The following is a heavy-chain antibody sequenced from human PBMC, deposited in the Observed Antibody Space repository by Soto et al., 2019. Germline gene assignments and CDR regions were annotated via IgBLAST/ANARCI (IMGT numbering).Heavy chain of an antibody. CDR1: GFTFRAYG. D-gene: IGHD6-6*01. J-gene: IGHJ6*02. CDR2: MSNDGSNK. Sequence: GGSLRLSCLASGFTFRAYGMHCVSQAPGKGLEWVAVMSNDGSNKYYADSVKGRFTISRDNSKNMLYLQMNSLRAEDTAVYYCAKGSSSVYYYYYGIDVWGQGNTVTVSS. V-gene: IGHV3-30*18. CDR3: AKGSSSVYYYYYGIDV.